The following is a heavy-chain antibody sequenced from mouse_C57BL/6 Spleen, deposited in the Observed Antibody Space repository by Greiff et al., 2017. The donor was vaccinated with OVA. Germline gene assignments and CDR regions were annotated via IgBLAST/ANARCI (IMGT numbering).Heavy chain of an antibody. D-gene: IGHD2-4*01. CDR1: GYTFTSYW. Sequence: QVQLQQPGAELVRPGSSVKLSCKASGYTFTSYWMDWVKQRPGQGLEWIGNIYPSDSETHYNQKFKDKATLTVDKSSSTAYMQLSSLTSEDSAVYYCARGGYYDYDWDVFDDWGQGTTLTVSS. CDR2: IYPSDSET. J-gene: IGHJ2*01. V-gene: IGHV1-61*01. CDR3: ARGGYYDYDWDVFDD.